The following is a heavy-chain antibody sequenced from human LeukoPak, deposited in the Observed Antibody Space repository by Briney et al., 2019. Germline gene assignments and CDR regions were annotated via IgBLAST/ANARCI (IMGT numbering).Heavy chain of an antibody. V-gene: IGHV3-23*01. CDR1: GFTFSSYA. D-gene: IGHD3-16*01. CDR3: AKAYDYVWGSNDAFDI. J-gene: IGHJ3*02. CDR2: ISGSGGST. Sequence: GGSLRLSCAASGFTFSSYAMSWVRQAPGKGLEWVSAISGSGGSTYYADSVKGRFTISRDNPKNTLYLQMNSLRAEDTAVYYCAKAYDYVWGSNDAFDIWGQGTMVTVSS.